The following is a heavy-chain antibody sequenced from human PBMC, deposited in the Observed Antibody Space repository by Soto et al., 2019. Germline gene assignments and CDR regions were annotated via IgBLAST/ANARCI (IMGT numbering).Heavy chain of an antibody. Sequence: SSETLSLTCTVSGGSISSYYWSWIRQPPGKGLEWIGHIYYSGSTNYNPSLKSRVTISVHTSKIQFSLKLRSVTAADTAVYFCARARGLLFDSWGQGALVTVS. D-gene: IGHD3-22*01. J-gene: IGHJ4*02. CDR1: GGSISSYY. CDR3: ARARGLLFDS. CDR2: IYYSGST. V-gene: IGHV4-59*08.